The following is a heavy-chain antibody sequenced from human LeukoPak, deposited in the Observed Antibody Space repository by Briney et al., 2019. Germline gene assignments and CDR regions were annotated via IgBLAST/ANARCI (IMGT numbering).Heavy chain of an antibody. V-gene: IGHV3-21*01. CDR3: ARVSDAYDCFFDY. J-gene: IGHJ4*02. Sequence: PGGSLRLSCAACGFAFSGYSMNWVRQARGKGLEWVSSVSRRSSFIFYADSVQGRFTVSRDDDKDSLFLQMNSLRAEDTAVYYCARVSDAYDCFFDYWGQGTLVTVSS. D-gene: IGHD5-12*01. CDR1: GFAFSGYS. CDR2: VSRRSSFI.